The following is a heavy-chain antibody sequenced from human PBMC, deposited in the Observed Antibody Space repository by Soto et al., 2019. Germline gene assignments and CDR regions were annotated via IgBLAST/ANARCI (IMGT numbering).Heavy chain of an antibody. V-gene: IGHV1-69*06. CDR2: IIPIFGTA. CDR3: ARARIEDTNGYYLNYFGMDV. CDR1: GGAFNCYA. Sequence: SVKVCCKAPGGAFNCYAINWVRQAPGLRLEWMGGIIPIFGTATYAQKFQGRVTMIADTSTTTVYMELSSLRSDDTAAYYCARARIEDTNGYYLNYFGMDVWGQGSTVTVTS. D-gene: IGHD3-22*01. J-gene: IGHJ6*02.